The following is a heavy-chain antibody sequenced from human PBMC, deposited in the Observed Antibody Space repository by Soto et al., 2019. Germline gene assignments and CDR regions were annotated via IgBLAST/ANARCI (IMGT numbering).Heavy chain of an antibody. CDR1: GGTFSSYA. V-gene: IGHV1-69*01. Sequence: QVQLVQSGAEVKKPGSSVKVSCKASGGTFSSYAISWVRQAPGQGLEWMGGIIPIFGTATYAQKFQGRVTITADESTSTAYMELSSLRSEDKAVYYCARERVSSTSDPADDYYGMDVWSQGNTVTFSS. J-gene: IGHJ6*02. CDR3: ARERVSSTSDPADDYYGMDV. D-gene: IGHD2-2*01. CDR2: IIPIFGTA.